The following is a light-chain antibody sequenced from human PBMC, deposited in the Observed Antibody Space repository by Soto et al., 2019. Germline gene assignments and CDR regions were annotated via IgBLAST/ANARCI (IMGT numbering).Light chain of an antibody. Sequence: EIVLTQSPATLSLSPGERATLSCRASQSLSSNFLAWYQQKPGQPPRLLIYDSSTRATGFPDRFSGSGSGTDFTLTIIRLEPEDFAVYYCQQYGSSGTFGQGTKVDNK. CDR3: QQYGSSGT. J-gene: IGKJ1*01. V-gene: IGKV3-20*01. CDR1: QSLSSNF. CDR2: DSS.